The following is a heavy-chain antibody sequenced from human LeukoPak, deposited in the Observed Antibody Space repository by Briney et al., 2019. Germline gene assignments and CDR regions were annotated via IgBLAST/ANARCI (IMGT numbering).Heavy chain of an antibody. CDR1: GFTFSSYA. Sequence: PGGSLRLSCAASGFTFSSYAMHWVRQAPGKGLEWVAVISYDGSNKYYADSVKGRFTISRDNSKNTLYLQMNSLRAEDTAVYYCARGANPTRWLQFYYFDYWGQGTLVTVSS. D-gene: IGHD5-24*01. CDR3: ARGANPTRWLQFYYFDY. CDR2: ISYDGSNK. J-gene: IGHJ4*02. V-gene: IGHV3-30-3*01.